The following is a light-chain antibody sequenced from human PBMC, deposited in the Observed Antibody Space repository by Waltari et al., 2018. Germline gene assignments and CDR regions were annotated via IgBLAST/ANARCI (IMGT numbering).Light chain of an antibody. CDR1: QSIMTN. J-gene: IGKJ4*01. V-gene: IGKV3-15*01. Sequence: EIVMTQSPATLPVSPGESGTLSCWASQSIMTNVARYQQKPGQAPRLLIYDASTRATDTPARFSGSRSGTDFTLTISSRQSEDFAVYYCQQYHHWSTFGGGTKVEI. CDR2: DAS. CDR3: QQYHHWST.